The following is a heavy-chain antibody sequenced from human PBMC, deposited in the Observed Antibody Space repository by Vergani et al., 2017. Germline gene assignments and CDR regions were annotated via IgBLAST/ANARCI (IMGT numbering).Heavy chain of an antibody. V-gene: IGHV1-3*04. CDR1: GYTLTELS. D-gene: IGHD4-23*01. Sequence: QVQLVQSGAEVKKPGASVKVSCKVSGYTLTELSMHWVRQAPGKGLEWMGWISTGDGNTKYSQHFQGRVTFTRDTSASTAYMELIRLRSEDTALYYCASDRDYGGNSGXFDYWGQGTLVTVSS. CDR3: ASDRDYGGNSGXFDY. J-gene: IGHJ4*02. CDR2: ISTGDGNT.